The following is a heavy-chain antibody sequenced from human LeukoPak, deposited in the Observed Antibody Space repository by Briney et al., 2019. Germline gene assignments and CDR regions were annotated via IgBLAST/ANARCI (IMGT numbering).Heavy chain of an antibody. D-gene: IGHD2-2*03. CDR1: GFTFSSYA. J-gene: IGHJ5*02. Sequence: PGGSLRLSCAASGFTFSSYAMTWVRQAPGKGLEWVSTISGSGTSTYYADSVKGRFTISRDNSKNTLYLQMNSLRAEDTAVYYCAKTISGCCSSTSCLNWFDPWGQGTLVTVSS. V-gene: IGHV3-23*01. CDR2: ISGSGTST. CDR3: AKTISGCCSSTSCLNWFDP.